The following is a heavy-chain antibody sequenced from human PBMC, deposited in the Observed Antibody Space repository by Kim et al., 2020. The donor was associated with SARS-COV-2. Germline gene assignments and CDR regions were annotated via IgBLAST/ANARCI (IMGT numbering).Heavy chain of an antibody. CDR1: GGSISSSSYY. CDR3: ARQAVVVPAAQHHYYYYGMYG. V-gene: IGHV4-39*01. Sequence: SETLSLTCTVSGGSISSSSYYWGWIRQPPGKGLEWIGCIYYSGSTYYNPSLKSRVTISVDTSKNQFSLKLSSVTAADTAVYYCARQAVVVPAAQHHYYYYGMYGCGEGTTVAVSS. D-gene: IGHD2-2*01. CDR2: IYYSGST. J-gene: IGHJ6*01.